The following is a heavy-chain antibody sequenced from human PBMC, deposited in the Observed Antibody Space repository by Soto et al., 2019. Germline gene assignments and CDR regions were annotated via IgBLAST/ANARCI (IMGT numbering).Heavy chain of an antibody. CDR3: ARTPEELSGVFDP. V-gene: IGHV3-7*01. Sequence: EVQLVESGGGLVQPGGSLRLSCAASGFTFSSYWMSWVRQAPVKGLEWVANIKQDGSEKYYVDSVKGRFTISRDNAKNSLYLQMNSLRAADTAVYYCARTPEELSGVFDPWGQGTLVTVSS. J-gene: IGHJ5*02. D-gene: IGHD1-26*01. CDR1: GFTFSSYW. CDR2: IKQDGSEK.